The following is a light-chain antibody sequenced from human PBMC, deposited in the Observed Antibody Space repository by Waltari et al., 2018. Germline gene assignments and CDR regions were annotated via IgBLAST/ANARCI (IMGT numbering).Light chain of an antibody. CDR1: SSDAGGYNY. V-gene: IGLV2-14*03. Sequence: QSALTQPASVSGSPGQSITISCTGTSSDAGGYNYVSCYQQHTGKAPKLIIFDVSNRPSGVSSRFSGSKSGNTASLTISGLQAQDEADYYCSSYISSDTLELFGGGTSLTVL. CDR3: SSYISSDTLEL. CDR2: DVS. J-gene: IGLJ2*01.